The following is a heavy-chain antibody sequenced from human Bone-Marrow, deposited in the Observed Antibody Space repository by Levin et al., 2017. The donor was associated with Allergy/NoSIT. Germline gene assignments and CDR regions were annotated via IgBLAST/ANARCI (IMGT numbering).Heavy chain of an antibody. D-gene: IGHD1-1*01. Sequence: PGGSLRLSCAGSGLTFNDAWMNWVRQAPGKGLEWVGRIKSKIHGGASDYAAPVKGRFSISRDESENMLYLQMRSLKTEDTGVYYCTTDLDTDNSWGRGTMVTVSS. CDR1: GLTFNDAW. J-gene: IGHJ4*02. V-gene: IGHV3-15*07. CDR2: IKSKIHGGAS. CDR3: TTDLDTDNS.